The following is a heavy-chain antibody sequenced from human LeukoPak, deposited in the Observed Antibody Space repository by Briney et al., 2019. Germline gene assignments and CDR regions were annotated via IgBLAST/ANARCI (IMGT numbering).Heavy chain of an antibody. CDR2: IRSKAYGWTT. J-gene: IGHJ4*02. CDR1: GFTFGDYA. CDR3: TREDPYYYDSSGYYFDY. Sequence: GGSLRLSCTASGFTFGDYAMSWVRQAPGKGLEWVGFIRSKAYGWTTEYAASVKGRFTISRDDSKSIAYLQMNSLKTEDTAVYYCTREDPYYYDSSGYYFDYWGQGTLVTVSS. D-gene: IGHD3-22*01. V-gene: IGHV3-49*04.